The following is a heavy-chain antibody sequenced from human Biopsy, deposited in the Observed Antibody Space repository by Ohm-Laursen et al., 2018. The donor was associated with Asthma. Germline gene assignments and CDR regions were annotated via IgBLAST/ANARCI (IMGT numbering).Heavy chain of an antibody. D-gene: IGHD3-3*01. CDR1: GDSFSIFT. Sequence: SVKVSCKVSGDSFSIFTYRWVRQAPGQGLEWMGGLSPMIGRANYAQKFQGRVTISADRSTSTAYVELSSLTIEDTAVYYCARAVTILQEWSGGMDVWGQGTTVTVSS. CDR3: ARAVTILQEWSGGMDV. V-gene: IGHV1-69*10. CDR2: LSPMIGRA. J-gene: IGHJ6*02.